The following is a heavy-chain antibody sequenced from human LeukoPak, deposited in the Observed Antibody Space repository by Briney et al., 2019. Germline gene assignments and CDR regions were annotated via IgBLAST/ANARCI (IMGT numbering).Heavy chain of an antibody. V-gene: IGHV3-23*01. CDR3: ASLRFLEWLLY. Sequence: PGGSLRLSCAASGFTFSSYAMSWVRQAPGKGLEWVSAISGSGGSTYYADSVEGRFTISRDNSKNTLYLQMNSLRAEDTAVYYCASLRFLEWLLYWGQGTLVTVSS. CDR1: GFTFSSYA. J-gene: IGHJ4*02. D-gene: IGHD3-3*01. CDR2: ISGSGGST.